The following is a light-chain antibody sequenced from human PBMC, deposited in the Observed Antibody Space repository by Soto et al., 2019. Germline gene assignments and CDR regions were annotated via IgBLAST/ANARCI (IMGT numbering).Light chain of an antibody. CDR1: QSVSSN. CDR2: GAS. V-gene: IGKV3-15*01. CDR3: QQCNNWPPWT. Sequence: EIVMTQSPATLSVSPGERATLSCRASQSVSSNLDWYQQKPGQAPRLLIYGASTRATGIPARFSGSGSGTEFTLTISSLQSEDFAVYYCQQCNNWPPWTFGQGTKVEIK. J-gene: IGKJ1*01.